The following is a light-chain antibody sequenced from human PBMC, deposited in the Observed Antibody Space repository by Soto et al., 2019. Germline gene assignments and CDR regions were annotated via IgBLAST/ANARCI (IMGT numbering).Light chain of an antibody. CDR1: QSVSSY. J-gene: IGKJ3*01. CDR3: QQRSNWPPL. CDR2: DAS. V-gene: IGKV3-11*01. Sequence: EIVLTQSPATLSWSPGERATLSCRASQSVSSYLAWYQQKTGQAPRLLIYDASNRATGIPARFSGSGSGTDFTLTISSLEPEDFAVYYCQQRSNWPPLFGPGTKVDIK.